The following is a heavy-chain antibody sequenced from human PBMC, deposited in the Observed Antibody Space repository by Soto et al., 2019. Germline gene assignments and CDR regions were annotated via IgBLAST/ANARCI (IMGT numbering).Heavy chain of an antibody. CDR2: IRSSSSYI. CDR1: GFTFSSYS. Sequence: EVQLVESGGGLVKPGGSLRLSGAASGFTFSSYSMNWVRQAPGKGLEWVSSIRSSSSYIYYADSVKGRFTISRDNAKNSLYLQMNSLRAEDTAVYYCARLSSGWALWGQGTLVTVSS. J-gene: IGHJ4*02. V-gene: IGHV3-21*01. CDR3: ARLSSGWAL. D-gene: IGHD6-19*01.